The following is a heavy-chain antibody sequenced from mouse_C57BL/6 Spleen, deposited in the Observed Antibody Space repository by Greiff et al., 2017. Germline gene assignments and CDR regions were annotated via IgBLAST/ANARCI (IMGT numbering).Heavy chain of an antibody. CDR3: ARQRYGNYDAMDY. J-gene: IGHJ4*01. V-gene: IGHV5-17*01. CDR1: GFTFSDYG. CDR2: ISSGSSTI. D-gene: IGHD2-10*02. Sequence: EVKLEESGGGLVKPGGSLKLSCAASGFTFSDYGMHWVRQAPEKGLEWVAYISSGSSTIYYADTVKGRFTISRDNAKNTLFLQMTSLRSEDTAMYYCARQRYGNYDAMDYWGQGTSVTVSS.